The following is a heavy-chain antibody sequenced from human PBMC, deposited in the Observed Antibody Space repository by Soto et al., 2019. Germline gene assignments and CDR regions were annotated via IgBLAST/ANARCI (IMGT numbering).Heavy chain of an antibody. V-gene: IGHV3-74*01. CDR3: ERLWGSDTSVVY. CDR2: INSDGSTT. CDR1: GFTFSSYW. J-gene: IGHJ4*02. Sequence: EVQLVESGGGLVQPGGSLRLSCAAPGFTFSSYWMYWVRQAPGKGLVWVSRINSDGSTTNYADSVKGRFTISRDNAKNTVYLHMNSLRVEDTAVYYCERLWGSDTSVVYWGQGTLVTVSS. D-gene: IGHD5-18*01.